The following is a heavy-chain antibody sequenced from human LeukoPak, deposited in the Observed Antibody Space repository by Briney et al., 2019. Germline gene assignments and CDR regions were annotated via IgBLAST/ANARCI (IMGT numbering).Heavy chain of an antibody. CDR3: ARSRYSYGFGGKFDP. J-gene: IGHJ5*02. D-gene: IGHD5-18*01. CDR2: ISSSGSTI. V-gene: IGHV3-11*01. Sequence: PGGSLRLSCAASGFTFSDYYMSWIRQAPGKGLGWGSYISSSGSTIYYADSVKCRFTISREKVKNSLYLQMNSLSAEDPAVSYCARSRYSYGFGGKFDPWGQGTLVTVSS. CDR1: GFTFSDYY.